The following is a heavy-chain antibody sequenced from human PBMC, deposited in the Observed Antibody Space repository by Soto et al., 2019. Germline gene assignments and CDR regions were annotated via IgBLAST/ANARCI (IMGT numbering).Heavy chain of an antibody. CDR1: GGTFSSYA. Sequence: SVKVSCKASGGTFSSYAISWVRQAPGQGLEWMGGIIPIFGTANYAQKFQGRVTITADESTSTAYMELSSLRSEDTAVYYCARGYYDSSGYYYVYDYWGQGTLVTVSS. J-gene: IGHJ4*02. V-gene: IGHV1-69*13. CDR2: IIPIFGTA. CDR3: ARGYYDSSGYYYVYDY. D-gene: IGHD3-22*01.